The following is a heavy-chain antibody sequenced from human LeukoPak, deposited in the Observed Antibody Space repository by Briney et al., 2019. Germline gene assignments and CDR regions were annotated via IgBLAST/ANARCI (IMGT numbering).Heavy chain of an antibody. Sequence: SVKVSCKASGYTFSGYYIHWVRQAPGQGLEWMGGIIPIFGTANYAQKFQGRVTITADKSTSTAYMELSSLRSEDTAVYYCAGSSSLYYYYYMDVWGKGTTVTVSS. J-gene: IGHJ6*03. CDR2: IIPIFGTA. CDR3: AGSSSLYYYYYMDV. V-gene: IGHV1-69*06. CDR1: GYTFSGYY.